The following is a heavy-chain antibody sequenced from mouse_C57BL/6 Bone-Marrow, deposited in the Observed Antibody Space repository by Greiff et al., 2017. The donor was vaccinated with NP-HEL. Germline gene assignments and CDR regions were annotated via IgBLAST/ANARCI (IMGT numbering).Heavy chain of an antibody. CDR2: ISSGSSTI. Sequence: EVQVVESGGGLVKPGGSLKLSCAASGFTFSDYGMHWVRQAPEKGLEWVAYISSGSSTIYYADTVKGRFTISRDNAKNTLFLQMTSLRSEDTSMYYCARAEGYPYDFDYWGQGTTLTVSS. J-gene: IGHJ2*01. CDR1: GFTFSDYG. D-gene: IGHD2-2*01. V-gene: IGHV5-17*01. CDR3: ARAEGYPYDFDY.